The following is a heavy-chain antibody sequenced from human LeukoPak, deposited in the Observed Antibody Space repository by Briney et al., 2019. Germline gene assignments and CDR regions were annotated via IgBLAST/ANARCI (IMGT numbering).Heavy chain of an antibody. CDR2: INPNSGGT. J-gene: IGHJ4*02. D-gene: IGHD3-22*01. CDR1: GYTFTGYY. V-gene: IGHV1-2*02. Sequence: GASVKVSCKASGYTFTGYYMHWVRQAPGQGLEWMGWINPNSGGTNYAQKFQGRVTMTRDTSISTAYMELSRLRSDDTAVYYCARVTYDSSGYLDYWGQGTLVTVFS. CDR3: ARVTYDSSGYLDY.